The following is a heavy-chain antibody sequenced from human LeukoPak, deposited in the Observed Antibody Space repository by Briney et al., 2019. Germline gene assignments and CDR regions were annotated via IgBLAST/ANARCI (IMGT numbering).Heavy chain of an antibody. CDR1: GYNFTSYD. J-gene: IGHJ4*02. CDR3: ARPSGNCGGDCYRLSY. V-gene: IGHV1-8*01. D-gene: IGHD2-21*02. Sequence: GASVKVSCKASGYNFTSYDINWVRQATGQRLEWMGWMNPNSGNTGYAQKFQGRLTMTRNTSITTAYMALSRLTSEDTAVYYCARPSGNCGGDCYRLSYWGQGALVTVSS. CDR2: MNPNSGNT.